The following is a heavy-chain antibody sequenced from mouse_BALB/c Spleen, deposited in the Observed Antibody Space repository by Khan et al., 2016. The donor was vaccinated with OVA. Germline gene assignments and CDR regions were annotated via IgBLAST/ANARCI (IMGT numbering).Heavy chain of an antibody. Sequence: EVELVESGGGLVKPGGSMKLSCAASGFTFSDYYMYWVRQTPEKRLEWVATISDGGSYTYYPDSVKGRFTISRDHAKNNLYLQMSSLKSEDTAMYYCARSGYGGCAYWGQGSLVTVAA. CDR1: GFTFSDYY. CDR2: ISDGGSYT. V-gene: IGHV5-4*02. CDR3: ARSGYGGCAY. D-gene: IGHD1-1*02. J-gene: IGHJ3*01.